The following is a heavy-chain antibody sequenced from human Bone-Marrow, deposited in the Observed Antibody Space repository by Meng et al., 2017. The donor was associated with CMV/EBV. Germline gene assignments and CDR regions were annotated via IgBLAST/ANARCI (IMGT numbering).Heavy chain of an antibody. CDR2: IYSGGST. Sequence: GEYLKISCAASGFTVSSNYMSWVRQAPGKGLEWVSGIYSGGSTYYADSVKGRFTISRDNAKNTLYLQMNSLRAEDTAVYYCARDTRDYTGWYPWGQGTLVTVSS. CDR1: GFTVSSNY. J-gene: IGHJ5*02. D-gene: IGHD6-19*01. CDR3: ARDTRDYTGWYP. V-gene: IGHV3-53*01.